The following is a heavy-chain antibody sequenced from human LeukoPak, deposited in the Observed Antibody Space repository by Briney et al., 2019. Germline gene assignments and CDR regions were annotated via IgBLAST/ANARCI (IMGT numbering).Heavy chain of an antibody. CDR1: GGTFSSYA. CDR3: AETYYDFWSPNAFDI. V-gene: IGHV1-69*04. Sequence: SVKVSCKASGGTFSSYAISWVRQAPGQGLEWMGRIIPILGIANYAQKFQGRVTITADKSTSTAYMELSSLRSEDTAVYYCAETYYDFWSPNAFDIWGQGTMVTVSS. D-gene: IGHD3-3*01. J-gene: IGHJ3*02. CDR2: IIPILGIA.